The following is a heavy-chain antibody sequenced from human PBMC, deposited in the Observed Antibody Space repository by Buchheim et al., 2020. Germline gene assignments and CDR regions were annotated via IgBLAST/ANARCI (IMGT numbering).Heavy chain of an antibody. D-gene: IGHD2-2*01. CDR1: GFTFSDYY. V-gene: IGHV3-11*06. Sequence: QVQLVESGGGLVKPGGSLRLSCAASGFTFSDYYMSWIRQAPGKGLEWVSYISSSSSYTNYADSVKGRFTISRDNAKNSLYLQMNSLRAEDTAVYYCARDQDSPAVPAAYYYYYGMDVWGQGTT. CDR2: ISSSSSYT. J-gene: IGHJ6*02. CDR3: ARDQDSPAVPAAYYYYYGMDV.